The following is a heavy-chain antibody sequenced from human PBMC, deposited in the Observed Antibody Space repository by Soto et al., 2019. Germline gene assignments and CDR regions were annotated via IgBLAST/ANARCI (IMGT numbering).Heavy chain of an antibody. CDR3: AKDRYFDSYYLDS. CDR2: MSYDGNQK. V-gene: IGHV3-30-3*01. D-gene: IGHD3-9*01. CDR1: GFTFSRYA. Sequence: GGSLRLSCAASGFTFSRYAIHWVRQAPGKGLEWVTVMSYDGNQKHYADSVKGRFTVSRDDSENTVFLQMTSLRPEDTATYYCAKDRYFDSYYLDSWGQGTLVTVYS. J-gene: IGHJ4*02.